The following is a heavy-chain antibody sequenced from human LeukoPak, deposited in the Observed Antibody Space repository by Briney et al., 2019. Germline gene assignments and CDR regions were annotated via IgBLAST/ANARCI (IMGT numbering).Heavy chain of an antibody. CDR1: GGSISSYY. CDR2: IYYSGST. CDR3: ARDKYCSSTSCYRYYYYGMDV. Sequence: PSETLSLTCTVSGGSISSYYWSWIRQPPGKGLEWIGYIYYSGSTNYNPSLKSRVTISVDTSKNQFSLKLSSVTAADTAVYYCARDKYCSSTSCYRYYYYGMDVWGQGTTVTVSS. J-gene: IGHJ6*02. V-gene: IGHV4-59*12. D-gene: IGHD2-2*01.